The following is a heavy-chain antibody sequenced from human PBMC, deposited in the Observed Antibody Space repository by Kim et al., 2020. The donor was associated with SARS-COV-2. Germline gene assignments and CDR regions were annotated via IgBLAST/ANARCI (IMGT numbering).Heavy chain of an antibody. D-gene: IGHD1-26*01. CDR3: ARGNLGGFDY. Sequence: SNTYADTVKGRLTIPRDNAKNTLYLQMHNLRAEDTAVYYCARGNLGGFDYWGQGTLVTVSS. V-gene: IGHV3-74*01. J-gene: IGHJ4*02. CDR2: SN.